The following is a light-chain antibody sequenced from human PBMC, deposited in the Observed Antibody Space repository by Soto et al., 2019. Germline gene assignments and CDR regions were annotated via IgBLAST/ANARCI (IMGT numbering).Light chain of an antibody. J-gene: IGKJ4*01. CDR1: QSIIIW. V-gene: IGKV1-5*03. Sequence: DIQMTQSPSTLSASVGDRVTITCRASQSIIIWLAWYQQKPGRAPKFLIYKASDLENGVPSRFSGSGSGTEFALTISSLQPDDFATYYCQQYDSYPLTFGGGTKVDIK. CDR2: KAS. CDR3: QQYDSYPLT.